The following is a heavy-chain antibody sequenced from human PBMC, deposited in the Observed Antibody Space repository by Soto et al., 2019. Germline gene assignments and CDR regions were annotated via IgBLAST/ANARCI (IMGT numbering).Heavy chain of an antibody. J-gene: IGHJ4*02. CDR3: AKDADIVVVVAATHFDY. V-gene: IGHV3-23*01. CDR2: ISGSGGST. D-gene: IGHD2-15*01. CDR1: GFTFSSYA. Sequence: LRLSCAASGFTFSSYAMSWVRQAPGKGLEWVSAISGSGGSTYYADSVKGRFTISRDNSKNTLYLQMNSLRAEDTAVYYCAKDADIVVVVAATHFDYWGQGTLVTVSS.